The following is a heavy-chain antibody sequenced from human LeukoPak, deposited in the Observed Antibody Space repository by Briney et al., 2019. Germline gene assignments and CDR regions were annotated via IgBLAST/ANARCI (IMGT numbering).Heavy chain of an antibody. J-gene: IGHJ6*03. V-gene: IGHV4-34*01. D-gene: IGHD6-13*01. CDR3: AKYAEQQLTRGYYYYMDV. Sequence: SETLSLTCAVYGGSFSGYYWSWIRQPPGKGLEWIGEINHSGSTNYNPSLKSRVTISVDTSKNQFSLKLSSVTAADTAVYYCAKYAEQQLTRGYYYYMDVWGKGTTVTISS. CDR2: INHSGST. CDR1: GGSFSGYY.